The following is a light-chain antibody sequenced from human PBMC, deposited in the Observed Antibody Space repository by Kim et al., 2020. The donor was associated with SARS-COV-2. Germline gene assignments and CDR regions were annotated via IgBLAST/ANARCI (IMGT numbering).Light chain of an antibody. CDR2: AAS. CDR3: QQSYSTPQT. V-gene: IGKV1-39*01. J-gene: IGKJ1*01. CDR1: QSISSY. Sequence: DIQMTQSPSSLSASVGDRVTITCRASQSISSYLNWYQQKPGKAPKLLIYAASSLEGGVPSRFSGSGSGTDFTLTIGSLQAEDFATYYCQQSYSTPQTFGQWTKVDIK.